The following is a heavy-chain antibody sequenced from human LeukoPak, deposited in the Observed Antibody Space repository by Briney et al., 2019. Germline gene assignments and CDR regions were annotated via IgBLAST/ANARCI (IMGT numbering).Heavy chain of an antibody. CDR2: ITGSGGST. CDR3: ATLPRGPTGYVGYGGEDY. D-gene: IGHD5-12*01. V-gene: IGHV3-23*01. Sequence: GGSLRLSCAASGFTFGIYAMTWVRQAPGKGLQWVSAITGSGGSTYYADPVKGRFTISRDNSKNTLYLRMNGLRAEDTAVYYCATLPRGPTGYVGYGGEDYWGQGTLVTVSS. CDR1: GFTFGIYA. J-gene: IGHJ4*02.